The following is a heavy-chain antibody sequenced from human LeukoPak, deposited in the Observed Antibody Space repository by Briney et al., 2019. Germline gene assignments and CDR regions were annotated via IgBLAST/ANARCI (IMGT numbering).Heavy chain of an antibody. D-gene: IGHD6-19*01. Sequence: SETLSLTCTVSGGSISRYYWSWIRQPAGKGLEWIGRIYTSGSTNYNPSLKSRVTMSVDTSKNQFSLKLSSVTAADAAVYYCARDPVAGTSFDYWGQGALVTVSS. V-gene: IGHV4-4*07. CDR2: IYTSGST. CDR1: GGSISRYY. CDR3: ARDPVAGTSFDY. J-gene: IGHJ4*02.